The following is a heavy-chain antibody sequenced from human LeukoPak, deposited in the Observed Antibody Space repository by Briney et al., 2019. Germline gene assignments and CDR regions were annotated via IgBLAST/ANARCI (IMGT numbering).Heavy chain of an antibody. V-gene: IGHV3-48*01. CDR1: GFTFSSYS. J-gene: IGHJ5*02. CDR2: ISSSSSTI. D-gene: IGHD3-22*01. Sequence: PGGSLRLSCAASGFTFSSYSMKWLRQAPGKGLEWVSYISSSSSTIYYADSVKGRFTISRDNAKNSLYLQMNSLRAEDTAVYYCARDPMTRVVVTFSPRYNWFDPWGQGTLVTVSS. CDR3: ARDPMTRVVVTFSPRYNWFDP.